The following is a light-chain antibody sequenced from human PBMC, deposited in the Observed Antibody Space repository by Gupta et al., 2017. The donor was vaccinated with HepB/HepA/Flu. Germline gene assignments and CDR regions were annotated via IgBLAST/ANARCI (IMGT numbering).Light chain of an antibody. CDR3: QQYYSTHS. Sequence: DFVMTQSPDSLAVSLGERATINCKSSQRLSDSSNSKKHLAWYQQKPGQPPKLLISWSSTREYGVPDRFSGRGSGTDFTLTSSSRQTEDVAVYYCQQYYSTHSFGHGTKVEI. V-gene: IGKV4-1*01. CDR1: QRLSDSSNSKKH. J-gene: IGKJ3*01. CDR2: WSS.